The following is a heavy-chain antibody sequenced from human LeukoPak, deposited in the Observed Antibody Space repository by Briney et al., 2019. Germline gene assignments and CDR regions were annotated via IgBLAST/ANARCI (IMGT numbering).Heavy chain of an antibody. CDR2: FDPEDGET. V-gene: IGHV1-24*01. D-gene: IGHD2-2*01. Sequence: ASVKVSCKVSGYTLTELSMHWVRQAPGKGLEWMGGFDPEDGETIYAQKFQGRVTMTEDTSTDTAYMELSSLRSEDTAVYYCATMRTVVVPAAPFDYWGQGTLVTVSS. J-gene: IGHJ4*02. CDR1: GYTLTELS. CDR3: ATMRTVVVPAAPFDY.